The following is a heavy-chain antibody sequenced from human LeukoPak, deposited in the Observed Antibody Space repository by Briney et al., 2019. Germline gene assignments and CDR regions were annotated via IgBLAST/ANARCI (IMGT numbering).Heavy chain of an antibody. CDR2: INSDGTST. CDR1: GFTFSSYW. V-gene: IGHV3-74*01. CDR3: ARDVDFDY. J-gene: IGHJ4*02. Sequence: GWSLRLSCVASGFTFSSYWMHWVRQDPVKGLVWVSRINSDGTSTTYADSVKGRFTISRDNAEKTVYLQMDSLTADDSAVYYCARDVDFDYWGQGTLVTVS.